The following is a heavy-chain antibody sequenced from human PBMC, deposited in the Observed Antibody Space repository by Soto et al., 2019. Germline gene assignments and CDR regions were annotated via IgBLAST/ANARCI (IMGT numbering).Heavy chain of an antibody. CDR1: GYTFTTYG. J-gene: IGHJ6*02. D-gene: IGHD6-19*01. V-gene: IGHV1-18*01. CDR3: AREGSAPYYYYGMDV. CDR2: INGYNGNT. Sequence: ASVKVSCKASGYTFTTYGISWVRQAPGQGLEWMGWINGYNGNTDYPQKLQGRVTMTTDTSTSTAYMELRSLRSDDTAVYYCAREGSAPYYYYGMDVWGQGTMVTVS.